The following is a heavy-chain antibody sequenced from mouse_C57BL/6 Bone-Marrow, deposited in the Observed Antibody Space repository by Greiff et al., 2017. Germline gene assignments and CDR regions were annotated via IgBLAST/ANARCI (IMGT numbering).Heavy chain of an antibody. CDR2: IDPSDSET. CDR1: GYTFTSYW. Sequence: QVQLQQPGAELVRPGSSVKLSCKASGYTFTSYWMHWVKQRPIQGLEWIGNIDPSDSETHYNQKFKDKATLTVDKSSSTAYMQLSSLTSEDSAVYYCARRDGSSYDYAMDYWGHGTSVTVSS. J-gene: IGHJ4*01. D-gene: IGHD1-1*01. V-gene: IGHV1-52*01. CDR3: ARRDGSSYDYAMDY.